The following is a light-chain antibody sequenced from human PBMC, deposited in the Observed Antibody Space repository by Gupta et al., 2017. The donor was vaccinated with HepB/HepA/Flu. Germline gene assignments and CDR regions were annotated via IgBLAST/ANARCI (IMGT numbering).Light chain of an antibody. J-gene: IGLJ2*01. V-gene: IGLV3-21*02. Sequence: SYVLTQPPSVSVAPGQTARITCGGNNIGSKSEHWYQQKPGQAPVLAVYDDSDRPSGIPERFSGSNSGNTATLAISRVEAGDEADDYCQVWDSSSDHPVFGGGTKLTVL. CDR1: NIGSKS. CDR2: DDS. CDR3: QVWDSSSDHPV.